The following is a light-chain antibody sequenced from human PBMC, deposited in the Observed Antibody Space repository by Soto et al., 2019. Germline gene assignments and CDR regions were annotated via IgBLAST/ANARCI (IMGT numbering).Light chain of an antibody. J-gene: IGLJ2*01. CDR2: SNN. V-gene: IGLV1-44*01. CDR1: SSNIGSNT. CDR3: QSYDSSLSGVV. Sequence: QLVLTQPPSASGTPGQRVTISCSGSSSNIGSNTVNWYQQLPGTAPKLLIYSNNQRPSGVPDRFSGSKSGTSASLAITGLQAEDEADYYCQSYDSSLSGVVFGGGTKLTVL.